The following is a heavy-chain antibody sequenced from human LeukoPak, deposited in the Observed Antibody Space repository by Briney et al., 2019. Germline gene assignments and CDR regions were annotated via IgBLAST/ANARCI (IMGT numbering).Heavy chain of an antibody. J-gene: IGHJ4*02. CDR1: GDSISSYY. CDR3: ARGRHTAANDY. Sequence: SETLSLTCTVSGDSISSYYWSWIRQPPGKGLEWIGYIYYSGSTNYNPSLKSRVTISVDTSKNQFSLRLSSVTAADTAVYYCARGRHTAANDYWGQGTLVTVSS. D-gene: IGHD2-2*01. CDR2: IYYSGST. V-gene: IGHV4-59*01.